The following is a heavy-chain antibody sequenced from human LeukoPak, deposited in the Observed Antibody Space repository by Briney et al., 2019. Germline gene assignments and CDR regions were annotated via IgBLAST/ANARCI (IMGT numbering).Heavy chain of an antibody. CDR2: VSAYNGNT. CDR1: GYTFTSYG. D-gene: IGHD3-10*01. J-gene: IGHJ4*02. V-gene: IGHV1-18*01. CDR3: ARVCYYGSGSYYRSRRAPNVHDY. Sequence: ASVKVSCKASGYTFTSYGISWVRQAPGQGLEWMGWVSAYNGNTNYAQKLQGRVTMTTDTSTSTAYMELRSLRSDDTAVYYCARVCYYGSGSYYRSRRAPNVHDYWGRGTLVTVSS.